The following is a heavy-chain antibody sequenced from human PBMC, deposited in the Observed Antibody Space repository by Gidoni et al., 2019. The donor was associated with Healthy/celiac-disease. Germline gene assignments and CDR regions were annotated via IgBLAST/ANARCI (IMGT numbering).Heavy chain of an antibody. J-gene: IGHJ5*02. D-gene: IGHD2-15*01. CDR1: GGSISSGGYS. V-gene: IGHV4-31*03. CDR2: IYYSGST. CDR3: ARVVVVAATPLWFDP. Sequence: QVQLQESGAGLVKPSQTLSLTCTVSGGSISSGGYSWSWIRQHPGKGLEWIGYIYYSGSTYYNPSLKSRVNISIDTSKNQFSLKLSSLTAADMAVYYCARVVVVAATPLWFDPWGQGTLVTVSS.